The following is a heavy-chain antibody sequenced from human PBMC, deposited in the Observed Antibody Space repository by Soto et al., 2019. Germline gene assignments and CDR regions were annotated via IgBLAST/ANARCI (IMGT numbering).Heavy chain of an antibody. J-gene: IGHJ4*02. CDR1: GGSISSYY. D-gene: IGHD3-9*01. CDR2: IYYSGST. Sequence: PSETLSLTCTVSGGSISSYYWSWIRQPPGKGLEWIGYIYYSGSTNYNPPLKSRVTISVDTSKNQFSLKLSSVTAADTAVYYCARGGYYDILTGYRPLFYWGQGTLVTVSS. CDR3: ARGGYYDILTGYRPLFY. V-gene: IGHV4-59*01.